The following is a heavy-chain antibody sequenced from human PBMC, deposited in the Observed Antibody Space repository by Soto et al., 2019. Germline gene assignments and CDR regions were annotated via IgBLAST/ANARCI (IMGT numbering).Heavy chain of an antibody. D-gene: IGHD3-22*01. J-gene: IGHJ4*02. V-gene: IGHV1-69*13. CDR3: ARDGTLYNSRAYYYLY. CDR2: ITPMFGTP. Sequence: SVKVSCKASGGTFSSYTITWVRQAPGQGLEWTGGITPMFGTPNYAQKFRGRVTITADESTSTAYMELSSLRSEDTAMYFCARDGTLYNSRAYYYLYWGQGTLVTVSS. CDR1: GGTFSSYT.